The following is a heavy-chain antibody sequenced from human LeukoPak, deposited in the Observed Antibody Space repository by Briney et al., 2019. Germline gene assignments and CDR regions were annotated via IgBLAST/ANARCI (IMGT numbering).Heavy chain of an antibody. Sequence: GASVKVSCKASGGTFSSYAISWVRQAPGQGLEWMGRIIPILGIANYAQKFQGRVTITADKSTSSAYMELSSLRSEDTAVYYCARVDYGDSLYWFDPWGQGTLVTVSS. V-gene: IGHV1-69*04. D-gene: IGHD4-17*01. J-gene: IGHJ5*02. CDR1: GGTFSSYA. CDR2: IIPILGIA. CDR3: ARVDYGDSLYWFDP.